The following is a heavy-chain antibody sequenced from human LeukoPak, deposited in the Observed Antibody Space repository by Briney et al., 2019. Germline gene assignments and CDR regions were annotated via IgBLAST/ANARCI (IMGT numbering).Heavy chain of an antibody. CDR2: IIPIFGTA. J-gene: IGHJ6*02. V-gene: IGHV1-69*05. CDR3: ARDLPLHGMDV. CDR1: GGTFSSYA. Sequence: ASVKVSCKASGGTFSSYAISWVRQAPGQGLEWMGGIIPIFGTANYAQKLQGRVTMTTDTSTSTAYMELRSLRSDDTAVYYCARDLPLHGMDVWGQGTTVTVSS.